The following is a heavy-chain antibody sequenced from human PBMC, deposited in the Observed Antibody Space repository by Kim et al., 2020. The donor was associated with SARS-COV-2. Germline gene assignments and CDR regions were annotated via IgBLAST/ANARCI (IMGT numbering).Heavy chain of an antibody. D-gene: IGHD3-3*01. CDR1: GFTFSSYA. V-gene: IGHV3-30*04. J-gene: IGHJ6*03. Sequence: GGSLRLSCAASGFTFSSYAMNWVRQAPGKGLEWVAVISYDGSNKYYADSVKGRFTISRDNSKNTLYLQMNSLRAEDTAVYYCARDQYYDFCSGYYKYYYYIGVWGNGPPFTLSS. CDR3: ARDQYYDFCSGYYKYYYYIGV. CDR2: ISYDGSNK.